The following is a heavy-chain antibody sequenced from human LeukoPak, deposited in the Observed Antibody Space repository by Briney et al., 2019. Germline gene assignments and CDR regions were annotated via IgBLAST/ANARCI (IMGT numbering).Heavy chain of an antibody. CDR1: GGSFSGYC. J-gene: IGHJ4*01. CDR2: INHSGST. Sequence: SETLSLPCSVYGGSFSGYCWSWTRQPPGKGLEWIGEINHSGSTNYNPSLKTRVTISLDRSKDQFSLKLTSVTAADTAVYYCTRGKPETVFDSWGRGTLVTVSS. V-gene: IGHV4-34*01. CDR3: TRGKPETVFDS.